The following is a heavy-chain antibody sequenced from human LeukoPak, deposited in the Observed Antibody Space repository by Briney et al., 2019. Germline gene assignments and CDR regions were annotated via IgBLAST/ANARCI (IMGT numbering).Heavy chain of an antibody. CDR2: ISGSGGST. CDR1: GFTFSSYA. V-gene: IGHV3-23*01. D-gene: IGHD3-10*01. J-gene: IGHJ5*02. CDR3: AKIRGYYGSGSVLFDP. Sequence: PGGSLRLSCAASGFTFSSYAMSWVRQAPGKGLEWVSAISGSGGSTYYADSVKGRFTISRDNSKNTLYLQMNSLRAEDTAVYYCAKIRGYYGSGSVLFDPWGQGTLVTVSS.